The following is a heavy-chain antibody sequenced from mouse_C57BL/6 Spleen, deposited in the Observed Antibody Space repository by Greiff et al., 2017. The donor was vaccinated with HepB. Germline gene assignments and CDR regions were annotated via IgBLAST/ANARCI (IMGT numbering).Heavy chain of an antibody. CDR2: IRSKSNNYAT. J-gene: IGHJ4*01. V-gene: IGHV10-1*01. CDR1: GFSFNTYA. D-gene: IGHD1-1*01. Sequence: EVQLVESGGGLVQPKGSLKLSCAASGFSFNTYAMNWVRQAPGKGVEWVARIRSKSNNYATYYADSVKDRFTISRDESESMLYLQMNNLKTEDTAMYYCVRHYYGSSSYAMDYWGQGTSVTVSS. CDR3: VRHYYGSSSYAMDY.